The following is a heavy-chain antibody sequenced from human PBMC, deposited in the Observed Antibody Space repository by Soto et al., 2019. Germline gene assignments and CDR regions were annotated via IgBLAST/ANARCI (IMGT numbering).Heavy chain of an antibody. Sequence: GGSLRLSCSASGFTFSSYAIHWIRQAPGKGLEYVSAISSNGGSTYYADSVNGRFTISRDNSKNTVCLQMSSLRTEDTAVYYCVARYCSSTTCYQVDYWGQGTLVTVSS. CDR2: ISSNGGST. CDR1: GFTFSSYA. CDR3: VARYCSSTTCYQVDY. D-gene: IGHD2-2*01. J-gene: IGHJ4*02. V-gene: IGHV3-64D*06.